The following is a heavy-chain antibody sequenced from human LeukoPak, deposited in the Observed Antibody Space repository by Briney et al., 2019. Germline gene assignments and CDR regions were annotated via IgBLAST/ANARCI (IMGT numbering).Heavy chain of an antibody. CDR3: ARAPAYHYDSSGYCLDY. V-gene: IGHV4-34*01. Sequence: SETLSLTCSVYGASLRDFYWNWIRQAPGKGLELIGEIYHSGRTSHNPSLKSRVTMSLDTSTNQVSLKMTAVTAADTAVYYCARAPAYHYDSSGYCLDYWGQGSMVTVSS. J-gene: IGHJ4*02. CDR2: IYHSGRT. CDR1: GASLRDFY. D-gene: IGHD3-22*01.